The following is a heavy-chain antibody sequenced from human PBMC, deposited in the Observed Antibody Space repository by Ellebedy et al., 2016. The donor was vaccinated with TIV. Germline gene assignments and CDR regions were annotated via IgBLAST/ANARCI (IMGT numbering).Heavy chain of an antibody. J-gene: IGHJ4*02. V-gene: IGHV3-64D*06. D-gene: IGHD2-15*01. CDR2: INTNGGST. CDR1: GFTFSYYA. CDR3: VGGGTIGVSVDFYNY. Sequence: GESLKISCSASGFTFSYYAMHWVRQAPGKGLEYVSAINTNGGSTDYAESVKGRFTISRDNSKNTLYLQMNSLRAEDTAVYYCVGGGTIGVSVDFYNYWGQGTLVTVSS.